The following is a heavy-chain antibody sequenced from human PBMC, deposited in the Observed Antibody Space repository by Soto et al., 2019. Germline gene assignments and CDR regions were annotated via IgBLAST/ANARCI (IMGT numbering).Heavy chain of an antibody. J-gene: IGHJ6*02. Sequence: QVQLQESGPGLVKPSETLSLTCTVSGDSVISGSYYWSWIRQPPGTGLEWIGYISYSGITKYNPSLKSRVTISLATSTNQFSLKLSSVTAADTAVYYCARYKRYYTGSGSYAYYFGLDVWGQGTTVTVSS. CDR1: GDSVISGSYY. D-gene: IGHD3-10*01. CDR2: ISYSGIT. CDR3: ARYKRYYTGSGSYAYYFGLDV. V-gene: IGHV4-61*01.